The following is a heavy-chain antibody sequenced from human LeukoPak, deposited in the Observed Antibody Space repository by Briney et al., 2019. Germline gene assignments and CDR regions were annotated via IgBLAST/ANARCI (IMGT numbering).Heavy chain of an antibody. CDR1: GFTFSSCW. Sequence: GGSLRLSCAASGFTFSSCWMSWVRQAPGKGLEWVANIKQDGSEKYYVDSVKGRFTISRDNAKNSLYLQMNSLRAEDTAVYYCARGNAGSYSYWGQGTLVTVSS. D-gene: IGHD1-26*01. CDR2: IKQDGSEK. J-gene: IGHJ4*02. CDR3: ARGNAGSYSY. V-gene: IGHV3-7*05.